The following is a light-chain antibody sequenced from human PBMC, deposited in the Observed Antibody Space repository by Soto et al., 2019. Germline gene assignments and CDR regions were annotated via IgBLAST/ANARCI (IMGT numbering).Light chain of an antibody. CDR2: SAS. V-gene: IGKV3-20*01. J-gene: IGKJ4*01. CDR3: QQYGYSPGLA. Sequence: EIVLTQSPGTLSLSPGERATLSCRASQSVRGDYLAWYQQKPGQAPRLLIYSASSRATGIPDRFSDSGSGTDFTLTISRLEPEDFAEYYCQQYGYSPGLACGGGPKVEIK. CDR1: QSVRGDY.